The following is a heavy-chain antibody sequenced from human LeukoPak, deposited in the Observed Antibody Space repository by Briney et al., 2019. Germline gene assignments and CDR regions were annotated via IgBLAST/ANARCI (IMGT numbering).Heavy chain of an antibody. CDR3: ARGYSSGWYRGWFDP. CDR2: IHYNGNT. D-gene: IGHD6-19*01. V-gene: IGHV4-59*01. J-gene: IGHJ5*02. Sequence: PSQSLSLTCTLSGASTSSYYWNWIRHPPGKGLEWIGHIHYNGNTNYNPSLKSGVTISVDTSKNQFSLKLSSVAAADTAVYYCARGYSSGWYRGWFDPWGQGTLVIVSS. CDR1: GASTSSYY.